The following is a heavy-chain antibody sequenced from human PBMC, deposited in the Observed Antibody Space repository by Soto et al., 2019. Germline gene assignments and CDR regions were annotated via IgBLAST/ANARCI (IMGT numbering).Heavy chain of an antibody. CDR1: GGSISSSNW. CDR2: IYHSGST. Sequence: SETLSLTCAVSGGSISSSNWWSWVRQPPGKGLEWIGEIYHSGSTNYNPSLTSRVTISVDKSKNQFSLKLSSVTAADTAVYYCARVSSSVMLRGVIINWGQGTLVTVSS. V-gene: IGHV4-4*02. J-gene: IGHJ4*02. CDR3: ARVSSSVMLRGVIIN. D-gene: IGHD3-10*01.